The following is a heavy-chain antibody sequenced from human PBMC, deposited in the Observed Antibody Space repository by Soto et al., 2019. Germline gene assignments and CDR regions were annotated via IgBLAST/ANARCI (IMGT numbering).Heavy chain of an antibody. J-gene: IGHJ6*02. CDR3: GRDNYVYDILTGYGYYYGMDV. D-gene: IGHD3-9*01. CDR1: GGSISSGDYY. V-gene: IGHV4-30-4*01. Sequence: PSETLSLTCTVSGGSISSGDYYWSWIRQPPGKGLEWVGCIYYSGSTYDNPSLKSRVTISVDTSKNQLSLKLSSVTAEDTAVYYCGRDNYVYDILTGYGYYYGMDVWGQGTTVTVPS. CDR2: IYYSGST.